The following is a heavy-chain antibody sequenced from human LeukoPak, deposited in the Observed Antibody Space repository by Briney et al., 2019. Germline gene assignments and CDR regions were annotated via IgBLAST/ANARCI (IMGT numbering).Heavy chain of an antibody. Sequence: GASVKVSCKTSGYTFTSYGISWVRQAPGQGLEWMGWISAYNGNTNYAQKLQGRVTMTTDTSTSTAYMELRSLRSDDTAVYYCASQLSEWLANDYWGQGTLVTVSS. D-gene: IGHD6-19*01. V-gene: IGHV1-18*01. CDR1: GYTFTSYG. J-gene: IGHJ4*02. CDR3: ASQLSEWLANDY. CDR2: ISAYNGNT.